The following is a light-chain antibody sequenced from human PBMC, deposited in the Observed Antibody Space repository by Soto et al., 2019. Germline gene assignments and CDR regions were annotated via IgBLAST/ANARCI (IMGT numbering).Light chain of an antibody. J-gene: IGKJ1*01. Sequence: EIVMTQSPATLSVSPGERATLSCRASQSVSSNFAWYQQKPGQAPRLLIYGASTRASGIPARFSGSGSGTEFTFTISSLQSEDFAVYYCQQYNNGTTTFGQGTKVDIK. V-gene: IGKV3-15*01. CDR2: GAS. CDR1: QSVSSN. CDR3: QQYNNGTTT.